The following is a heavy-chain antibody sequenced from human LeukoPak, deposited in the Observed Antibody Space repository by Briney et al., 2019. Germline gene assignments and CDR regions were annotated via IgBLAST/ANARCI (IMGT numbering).Heavy chain of an antibody. Sequence: SVKVSCTASGGTFSSYAISWVRQAPGQGLEWMGGIIPIFGTANYAQKFQGRVTITADESTNTAYMELSSLRSEDTAVYYCASLGYCSGGNCPDAFDIWGQGTMVTVSS. CDR3: ASLGYCSGGNCPDAFDI. V-gene: IGHV1-69*13. J-gene: IGHJ3*02. D-gene: IGHD2-15*01. CDR1: GGTFSSYA. CDR2: IIPIFGTA.